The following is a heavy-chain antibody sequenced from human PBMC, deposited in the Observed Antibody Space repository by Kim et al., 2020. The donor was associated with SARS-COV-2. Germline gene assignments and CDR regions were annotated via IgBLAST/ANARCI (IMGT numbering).Heavy chain of an antibody. CDR2: ISAYNGNT. Sequence: SVKVSCKASGYTFTSYGISWVRQAPGQGLEWMGWISAYNGNTNYAQKLQGRVTITTDTTTSTAYMELRSLRSDDTAVYYCAREVLFVGYYYGMDVWGQGTPVTASS. CDR3: AREVLFVGYYYGMDV. D-gene: IGHD3-10*02. V-gene: IGHV1-18*01. J-gene: IGHJ6*02. CDR1: GYTFTSYG.